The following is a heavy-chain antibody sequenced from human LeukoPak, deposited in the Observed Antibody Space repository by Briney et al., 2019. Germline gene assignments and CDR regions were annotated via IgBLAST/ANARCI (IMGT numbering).Heavy chain of an antibody. V-gene: IGHV3-48*02. CDR2: ISSSSSTI. CDR3: AREEIALRFLEAVDYFDY. J-gene: IGHJ4*02. CDR1: GFTFSSYS. D-gene: IGHD3-3*01. Sequence: PGGSLRLSCAASGFTFSSYSMNWVRQAPGKGLEWVSYISSSSSTIYYADSVKGRFTISRDNAKNSLYLQMNSLRDEDTAVYYCAREEIALRFLEAVDYFDYWGQGTLVTVSS.